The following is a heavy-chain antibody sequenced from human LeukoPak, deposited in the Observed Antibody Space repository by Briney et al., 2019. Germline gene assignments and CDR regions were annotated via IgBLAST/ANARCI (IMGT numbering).Heavy chain of an antibody. J-gene: IGHJ6*02. D-gene: IGHD2-2*01. CDR2: ISAYNGNT. CDR1: GYTFTSYG. Sequence: ASVKVSCKASGYTFTSYGISWVRQAPGQGLEWMGWISAYNGNTNYAQKLQGRVTMTTDTSTSTAYMELRSLRSDDTAVYYCAGDCSSTSCNPYYYYGMDVWAKGPRSPSP. V-gene: IGHV1-18*01. CDR3: AGDCSSTSCNPYYYYGMDV.